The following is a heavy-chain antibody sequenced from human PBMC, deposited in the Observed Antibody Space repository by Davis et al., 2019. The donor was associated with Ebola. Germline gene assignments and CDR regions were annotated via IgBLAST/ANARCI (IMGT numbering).Heavy chain of an antibody. J-gene: IGHJ6*02. V-gene: IGHV3-53*01. D-gene: IGHD6-13*01. CDR3: ARDLRIAAAGRYYYYYYGMDV. CDR2: IYSGGRT. Sequence: GGSLRLSCAASGFTFSSNYMSWVRQAPGKGLEWVPVIYSGGRTYYADSVKGRFTISRDNSKNTLYLQMNSLRAEDTAVYYCARDLRIAAAGRYYYYYYGMDVWGQGTTVTVSS. CDR1: GFTFSSNY.